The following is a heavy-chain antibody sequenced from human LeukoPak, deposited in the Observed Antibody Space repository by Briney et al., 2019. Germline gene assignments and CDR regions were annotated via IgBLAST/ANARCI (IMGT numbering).Heavy chain of an antibody. CDR2: IYYSGST. CDR3: ARFWYDDGFDI. D-gene: IGHD3-3*01. Sequence: SETLSLTCTVSGGSISSYYWSWIRQAPGKGLEWIGYIYYSGSTTYNPSLKSRVTISVDTSKNQFSLKLSSVTAADTAVYYCARFWYDDGFDIWGQGTMVTVSS. V-gene: IGHV4-59*08. CDR1: GGSISSYY. J-gene: IGHJ3*02.